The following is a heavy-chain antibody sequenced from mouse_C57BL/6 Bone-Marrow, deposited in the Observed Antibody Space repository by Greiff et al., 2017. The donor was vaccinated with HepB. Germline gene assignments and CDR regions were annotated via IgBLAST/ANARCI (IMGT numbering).Heavy chain of an antibody. V-gene: IGHV1-76*01. D-gene: IGHD1-1*01. J-gene: IGHJ3*01. Sequence: QVQLQQSGAELVRPGASVKLSCKASGYTFTDYYINWVKQRPGQGLEWIARIYPGSGNTYYDEKFKGKATLTAEKSSSTAYMQLSSLTSEDSAVYFCARPHYYGSSWAWFAYWGQGTLVTVSA. CDR2: IYPGSGNT. CDR3: ARPHYYGSSWAWFAY. CDR1: GYTFTDYY.